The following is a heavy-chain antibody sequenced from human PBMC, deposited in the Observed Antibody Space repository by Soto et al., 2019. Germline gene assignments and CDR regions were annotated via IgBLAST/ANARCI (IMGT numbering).Heavy chain of an antibody. J-gene: IGHJ4*02. D-gene: IGHD5-18*01. V-gene: IGHV3-33*01. CDR1: GFTFSTYD. CDR3: GRDGALGDTAVVDS. Sequence: QVQLVESGGGVVQPGKSLRLSCAASGFTFSTYDMHWVRQAPGKGLEWVAVIWYDGSNKYHGDSLKGRFTISRDNSKNTLYLQINNLRAEDTAVYYCGRDGALGDTAVVDSWGQGTRVTVSS. CDR2: IWYDGSNK.